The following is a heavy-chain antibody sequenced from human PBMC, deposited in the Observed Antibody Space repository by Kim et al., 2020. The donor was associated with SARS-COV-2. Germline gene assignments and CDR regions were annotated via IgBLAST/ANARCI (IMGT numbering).Heavy chain of an antibody. D-gene: IGHD6-13*01. Sequence: GGKTQTSADPGEGTFTISRDNAKNTLYLQMSSLRAEDTAIYYCANPRQPDYWGQGTLVTVSS. J-gene: IGHJ4*02. CDR3: ANPRQPDY. CDR2: GGKT. V-gene: IGHV3-23*01.